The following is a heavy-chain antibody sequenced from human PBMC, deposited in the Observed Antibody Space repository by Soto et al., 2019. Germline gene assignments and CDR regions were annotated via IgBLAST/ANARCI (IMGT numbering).Heavy chain of an antibody. CDR2: ISSSSSYT. D-gene: IGHD6-13*01. V-gene: IGHV3-11*06. CDR3: ARSYSSRFQQ. Sequence: GGSVRGSCAASGFTFSDYFMNWVRQAPGKGLEWISYISSSSSYTKYADSVKGRFTISRDNAQNSLHLQMNSLRVEDTAVYYCARSYSSRFQQWGQGTLVTVSS. CDR1: GFTFSDYF. J-gene: IGHJ1*01.